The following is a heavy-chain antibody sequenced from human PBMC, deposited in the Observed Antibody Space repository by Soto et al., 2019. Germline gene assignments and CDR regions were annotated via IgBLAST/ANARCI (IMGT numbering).Heavy chain of an antibody. Sequence: QVRLHESGPGLVKPSETLSLTCTVSTDSFNDYYWSWIRQPPGKGLEWIGSIYHNGNTNYNPSLESRVSTSVDTSKIQFSLSLSSVTAADTAVYYCARDVGIHDAFDIWGQGTLVTVSS. CDR3: ARDVGIHDAFDI. V-gene: IGHV4-59*13. D-gene: IGHD5-18*01. CDR2: IYHNGNT. CDR1: TDSFNDYY. J-gene: IGHJ3*02.